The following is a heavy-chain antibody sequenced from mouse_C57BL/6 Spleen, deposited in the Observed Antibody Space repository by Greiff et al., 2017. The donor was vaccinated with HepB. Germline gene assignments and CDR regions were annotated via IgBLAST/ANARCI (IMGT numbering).Heavy chain of an antibody. CDR2: ISSGGSYT. CDR1: GFTFSSYG. Sequence: EVQRVESGGDLVKPGGSLKLSCAASGFTFSSYGMSWVRQTPDKRLEWVATISSGGSYTYYPDSVKGRFTISRDNAKNTLYLQMSSLKSEDTAMYYCARHSGKDYFDYWGQGTTLTVSS. D-gene: IGHD4-1*01. V-gene: IGHV5-6*01. J-gene: IGHJ2*01. CDR3: ARHSGKDYFDY.